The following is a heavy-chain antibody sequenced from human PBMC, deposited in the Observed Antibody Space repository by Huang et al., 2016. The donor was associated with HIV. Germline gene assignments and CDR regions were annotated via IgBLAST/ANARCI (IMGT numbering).Heavy chain of an antibody. CDR2: ITFDGKNK. CDR3: AKDNDLYYFDY. Sequence: QVHLVESGGGVVQPGRSLRFSCAASGFTFGGFGMHWVRQAPGKGLELGAVITFDGKNKYYADSVRGRFTVSRDNSQNTVSLQMNTLRAEDTAVYYCAKDNDLYYFDYWGQGTLVTVSS. CDR1: GFTFGGFG. J-gene: IGHJ4*02. V-gene: IGHV3-30*18. D-gene: IGHD1-1*01.